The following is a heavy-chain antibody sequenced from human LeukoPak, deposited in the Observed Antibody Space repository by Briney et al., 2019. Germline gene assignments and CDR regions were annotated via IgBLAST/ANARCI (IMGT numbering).Heavy chain of an antibody. J-gene: IGHJ3*02. Sequence: GGSLRLSCAASGFTFSSYAMHWVRQAPGKGLEWVAVISYDGSNKYYADSVKGRFTISRDNSKNTLYLQVNSLRAEDTAVYYCARARIDFDAFDIWGQGTMVTVSS. V-gene: IGHV3-30-3*01. CDR1: GFTFSSYA. CDR3: ARARIDFDAFDI. CDR2: ISYDGSNK. D-gene: IGHD5-12*01.